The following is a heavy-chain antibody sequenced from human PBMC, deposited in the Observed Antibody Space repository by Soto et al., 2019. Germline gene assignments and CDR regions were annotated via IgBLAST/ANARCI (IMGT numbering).Heavy chain of an antibody. V-gene: IGHV1-3*01. J-gene: IGHJ4*02. D-gene: IGHD2-2*01. CDR2: INAGNGNT. Sequence: ASVKVSCKASGYTFTSYAMNWVRQAPGQRLEWMGWINAGNGNTKYSQKFQGRVTITRDTSASTAYMELSSLRSEDTAVYYCARRGDDCSSTSSQDPAAICYSDHFDYWGQGTLVTVSS. CDR1: GYTFTSYA. CDR3: ARRGDDCSSTSSQDPAAICYSDHFDY.